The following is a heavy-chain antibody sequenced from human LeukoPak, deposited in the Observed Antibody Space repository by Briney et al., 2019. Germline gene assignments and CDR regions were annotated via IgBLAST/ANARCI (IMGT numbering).Heavy chain of an antibody. CDR3: AFRRLRGFGGVIAMGGAFDY. Sequence: GGSLRLSCAASGFTSSSYAMSWVRQAPGKGLEWVSAISGSGGSTYYADSVKGRFTISRDNSKNTLYLQMNSLRAEDTAVYYCAFRRLRGFGGVIAMGGAFDYWGQGTLVTVSS. CDR2: ISGSGGST. J-gene: IGHJ4*02. V-gene: IGHV3-23*01. D-gene: IGHD3-16*02. CDR1: GFTSSSYA.